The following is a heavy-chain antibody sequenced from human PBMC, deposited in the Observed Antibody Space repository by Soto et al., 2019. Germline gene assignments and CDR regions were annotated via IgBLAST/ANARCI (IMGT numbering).Heavy chain of an antibody. J-gene: IGHJ4*02. CDR1: GFSISSGGYY. CDR2: IYYSGSA. D-gene: IGHD2-2*01. Sequence: SETLSLTCAVSGFSISSGGYYWSWVRQHPGKGLEWIGYIYYSGSAYYNPSLKSRVSLSVDTSKNQFSLKLSSVTAADAAVYYCARTLKPESSLDYRGPATLVTAS. CDR3: ARTLKPESSLDY. V-gene: IGHV4-31*11.